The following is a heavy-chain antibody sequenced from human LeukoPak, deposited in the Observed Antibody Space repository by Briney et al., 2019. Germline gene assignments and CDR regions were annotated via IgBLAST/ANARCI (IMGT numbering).Heavy chain of an antibody. V-gene: IGHV1-69*10. D-gene: IGHD2-2*01. J-gene: IGHJ3*02. Sequence: SVKVSCKASGGTFTSYTISWGRQAPGQGLWWMGGIIPILGIANYAQKFQGRVTITADKSTSTAYMELSSLRSEDTAVYYCARSSTQVVVPAADGAFDIWGQGTMVTVSS. CDR3: ARSSTQVVVPAADGAFDI. CDR2: IIPILGIA. CDR1: GGTFTSYT.